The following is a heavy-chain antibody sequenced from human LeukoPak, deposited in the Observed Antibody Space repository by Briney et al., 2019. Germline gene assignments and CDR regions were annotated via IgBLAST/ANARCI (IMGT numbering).Heavy chain of an antibody. Sequence: GRSLRLSCAASGFTFSSYAMHWVRQAPGKGLEWVAVISYDGSNKYYADSVKGRFTISRDNSKNTLYLQMNSLRAEDTAVYYCARGPAWSSKWFGELLDYFDYWGQGTLVTVSS. CDR3: ARGPAWSSKWFGELLDYFDY. D-gene: IGHD3-10*01. V-gene: IGHV3-30*04. J-gene: IGHJ4*02. CDR2: ISYDGSNK. CDR1: GFTFSSYA.